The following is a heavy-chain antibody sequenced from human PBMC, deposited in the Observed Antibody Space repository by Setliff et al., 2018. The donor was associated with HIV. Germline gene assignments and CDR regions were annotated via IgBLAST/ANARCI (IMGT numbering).Heavy chain of an antibody. Sequence: LKISCAASGFTFNNNGMSWVRQAPGKGLEWVSGITSNGGRTGYADSVKGRFTISRDNAKNSLYLQMNSLRAEDTAVYYCARDPGGDTSGYLIYYYDYWGQGTLVTVSS. V-gene: IGHV3-20*04. CDR2: ITSNGGRT. D-gene: IGHD3-22*01. CDR3: ARDPGGDTSGYLIYYYDY. CDR1: GFTFNNNG. J-gene: IGHJ4*02.